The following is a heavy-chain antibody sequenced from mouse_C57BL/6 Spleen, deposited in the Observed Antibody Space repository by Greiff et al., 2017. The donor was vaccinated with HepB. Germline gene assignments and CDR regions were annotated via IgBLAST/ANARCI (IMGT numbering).Heavy chain of an antibody. Sequence: VQLKESGPGLVKPSQSLSLTCTVTGYSITSGYGWNWIRQFPGNKLEWMGYISYSGSTNYNPSLKSRISITRDTSKNQFFLQLNSVTNEDKATYYCARTARIKYWGQGTTLTVSS. CDR2: ISYSGST. J-gene: IGHJ2*01. CDR3: ARTARIKY. D-gene: IGHD1-2*01. V-gene: IGHV3-2*02. CDR1: GYSITSGYG.